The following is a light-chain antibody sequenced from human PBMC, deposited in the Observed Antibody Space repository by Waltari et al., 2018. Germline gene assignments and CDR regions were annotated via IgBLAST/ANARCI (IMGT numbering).Light chain of an antibody. CDR2: DAS. V-gene: IGKV3-20*01. Sequence: EIVLTQSPGTLALSPGERATLSCRASQSVGSALAWYQQKPGQAPRLLSYDASSRATGISDKYSGSGSGTDFSLTISRVEPEDFAVYFCQMYVRLPVTFGQGTKVEVK. CDR1: QSVGSA. CDR3: QMYVRLPVT. J-gene: IGKJ1*01.